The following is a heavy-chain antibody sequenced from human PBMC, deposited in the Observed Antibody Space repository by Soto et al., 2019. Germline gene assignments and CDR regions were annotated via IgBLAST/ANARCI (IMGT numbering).Heavy chain of an antibody. V-gene: IGHV1-18*01. CDR1: GYTFTSYG. CDR3: ARDKGDGSGSYYGY. D-gene: IGHD3-10*01. Sequence: QVQLVQSGAEVKKPGASVKVSCKASGYTFTSYGISWVRQAPGQELEWMGWISAYNGNTNYAQKLQGRVTMTRDTXSSTAYMELRSLRSDDTAVYYCARDKGDGSGSYYGYWGQGTLVTVSS. J-gene: IGHJ4*02. CDR2: ISAYNGNT.